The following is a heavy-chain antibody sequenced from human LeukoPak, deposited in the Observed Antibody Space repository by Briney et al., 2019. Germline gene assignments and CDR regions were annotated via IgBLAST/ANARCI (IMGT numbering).Heavy chain of an antibody. V-gene: IGHV3-9*01. CDR1: GFSFDDYA. D-gene: IGHD5-24*01. Sequence: GASLRLSCAASGFSFDDYAMHWVRHAAGKGLEWDSGISWISGNIGYAESVKGRFTISRDNAKNSLYLQMTSLRAEDTALYYIAKDTALEMATPVDYRGQGALVTVSS. J-gene: IGHJ4*02. CDR2: ISWISGNI. CDR3: AKDTALEMATPVDY.